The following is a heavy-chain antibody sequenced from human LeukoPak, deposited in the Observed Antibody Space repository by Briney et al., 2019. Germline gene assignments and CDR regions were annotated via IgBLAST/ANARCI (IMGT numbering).Heavy chain of an antibody. CDR2: IYYSGST. J-gene: IGHJ3*02. Sequence: SETLSLTCTVSSGSISSGDYYWSWIRQPPGKGLEWIGYIYYSGSTYYNPSLKSRVTISVDTSKNQFSLKLSSVTAADTAVYYCAREASDIVATIVGGAENAFGIWGQGTMVTVSS. V-gene: IGHV4-30-4*08. CDR3: AREASDIVATIVGGAENAFGI. CDR1: SGSISSGDYY. D-gene: IGHD5-12*01.